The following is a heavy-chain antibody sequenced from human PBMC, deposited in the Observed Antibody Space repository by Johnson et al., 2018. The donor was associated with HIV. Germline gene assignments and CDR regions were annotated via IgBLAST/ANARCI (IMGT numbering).Heavy chain of an antibody. D-gene: IGHD6-13*01. CDR3: ARSMSAAAGTLDAFDI. J-gene: IGHJ3*02. CDR1: GFTFSSYG. V-gene: IGHV3-30*03. Sequence: QVQLVESGGGVVQPGRSLRLSCAASGFTFSSYGMHWVRQAPGKGLEWVAVISYDGNNTYYADSVKGRVTISRDNSKNTLYLQMNSLRAEDTAVYYCARSMSAAAGTLDAFDIWGQGTMVTVSS. CDR2: ISYDGNNT.